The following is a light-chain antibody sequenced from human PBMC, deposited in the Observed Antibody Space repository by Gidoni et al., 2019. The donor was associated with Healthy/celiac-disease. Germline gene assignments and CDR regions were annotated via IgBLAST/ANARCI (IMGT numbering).Light chain of an antibody. CDR3: QQYNNWPPWT. CDR1: QSVSSN. J-gene: IGKJ1*01. Sequence: ELVITQSPATLSVSPGERPTLSCRASQSVSSNLAWYQQKPGQAPRLLIYGASNRATGIPARFSGSGSGTEFTLTISSLQSEDFAVYYCQQYNNWPPWTFGQGTKVEIK. V-gene: IGKV3-15*01. CDR2: GAS.